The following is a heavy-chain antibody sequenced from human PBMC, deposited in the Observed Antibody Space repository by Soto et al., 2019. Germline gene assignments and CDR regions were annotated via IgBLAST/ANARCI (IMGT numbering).Heavy chain of an antibody. Sequence: QVQLQESGPGLVKPSETLSLTCAVSGVSISIRNWCSWVRRPPGKGLEWFGQIHHSGSTNYSPSLPSPVTISVDKSKNQFSLKMNSVTAADTAVYYCARGGYYFYMDVLGKGTTVTVSS. CDR1: GVSISIRNW. V-gene: IGHV4-4*02. CDR3: ARGGYYFYMDV. D-gene: IGHD1-26*01. J-gene: IGHJ6*03. CDR2: IHHSGST.